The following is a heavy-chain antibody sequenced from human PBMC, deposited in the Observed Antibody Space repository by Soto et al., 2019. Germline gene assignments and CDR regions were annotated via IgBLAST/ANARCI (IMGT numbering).Heavy chain of an antibody. V-gene: IGHV3-7*03. CDR2: IKQDGSER. D-gene: IGHD3-3*01. CDR1: GFSFGTYW. Sequence: GGSLRLSCAVSGFSFGTYWMSWVRQAPGKGLEWLASIKQDGSERYYLDSVKGRFTISRDNAKDSLSLQMNSLRGEDTAFYYCARDVGPITIFGEALSGYFDFWGQGTLVTVS. J-gene: IGHJ4*02. CDR3: ARDVGPITIFGEALSGYFDF.